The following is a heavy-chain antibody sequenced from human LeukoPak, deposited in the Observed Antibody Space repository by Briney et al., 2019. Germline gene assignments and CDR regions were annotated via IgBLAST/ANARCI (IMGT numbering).Heavy chain of an antibody. J-gene: IGHJ4*02. V-gene: IGHV1-2*02. CDR1: GHTFTGYN. CDR2: INPNNGGT. CDR3: ARPSITGTNALAY. Sequence: ASVKVSCKASGHTFTGYNIYWVRQAPGQGLEWMGWINPNNGGTNYAQKFQGRVTVTRDTSTSTAYMELSRLRSDDTAVYYCARPSITGTNALAYWGQGTLVTVSS. D-gene: IGHD1-20*01.